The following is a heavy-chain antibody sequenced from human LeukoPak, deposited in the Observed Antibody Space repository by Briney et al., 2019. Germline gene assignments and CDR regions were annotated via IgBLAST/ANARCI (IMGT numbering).Heavy chain of an antibody. J-gene: IGHJ4*02. V-gene: IGHV3-21*01. CDR1: GFTFSSNS. D-gene: IGHD6-13*01. Sequence: GGSLRLSCAASGFTFSSNSLNWVRQAPGKGLQWVSSISSSSSYIYYADSVKGRFTISRDNAKNSLYLQMNSLRAEDTAVYYCARQAAAGTGDYWGQGTLVTVSS. CDR3: ARQAAAGTGDY. CDR2: ISSSSSYI.